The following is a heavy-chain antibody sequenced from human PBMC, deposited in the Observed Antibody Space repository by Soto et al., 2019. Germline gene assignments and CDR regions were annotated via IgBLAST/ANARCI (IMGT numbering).Heavy chain of an antibody. J-gene: IGHJ3*02. V-gene: IGHV3-30*03. D-gene: IGHD2-2*02. CDR3: AGGDCSSTSCHRPPDAFDI. Sequence: AASLRLSCAASGFTFSSYGMHWVCQAPGKGLEWVAVISYDGSNKHYADSVKGRFTISRDNSKNQFSLKLSSVSAADTAVYYCAGGDCSSTSCHRPPDAFDIWGQGTMVTVSS. CDR2: ISYDGSNK. CDR1: GFTFSSYG.